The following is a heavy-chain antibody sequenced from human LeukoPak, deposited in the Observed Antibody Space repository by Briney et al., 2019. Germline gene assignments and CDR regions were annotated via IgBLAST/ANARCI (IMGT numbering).Heavy chain of an antibody. D-gene: IGHD3-22*01. J-gene: IGHJ4*02. V-gene: IGHV4-31*03. CDR2: IYYSGST. CDR3: ARGRWEDYHDSSGYYPNYFDY. CDR1: GGSISSGGYY. Sequence: SQTLSLTCTVSGGSISSGGYYWSWIRQHPGKGLEWIGYIYYSGSTYYNPSLKSRVTISVDTSENQFSLKLSSVTAADTAVYYCARGRWEDYHDSSGYYPNYFDYWGQGTLVTVSS.